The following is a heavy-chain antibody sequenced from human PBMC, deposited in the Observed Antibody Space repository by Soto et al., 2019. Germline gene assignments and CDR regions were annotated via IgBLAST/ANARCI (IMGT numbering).Heavy chain of an antibody. CDR1: GFSLSTRGVG. Sequence: SGPTLVNPTQTLTLTCNFSGFSLSTRGVGVGWIRQPPGKALEWLTLIYWDDAKEYSPSLRSRITITKDTSKNHVVLTMTGMAPVYTAKYYCAHKGGGDRILDYWGQ. D-gene: IGHD3-16*01. V-gene: IGHV2-5*02. J-gene: IGHJ4*02. CDR3: AHKGGGDRILDY. CDR2: IYWDDAK.